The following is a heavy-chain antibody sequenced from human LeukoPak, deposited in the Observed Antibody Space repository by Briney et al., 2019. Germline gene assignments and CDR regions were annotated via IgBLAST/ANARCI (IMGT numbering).Heavy chain of an antibody. Sequence: GGSLRPSCAASGFTFSYYWMSWVRQAPGKGLEWVANIKQDGSDKYYVDSVKGRFTISRDNAKNSLYLQMNSLSAEDTAMYYCTRDLTNWNDATFDIWGQGTMATVSS. CDR3: TRDLTNWNDATFDI. D-gene: IGHD1-1*01. J-gene: IGHJ3*02. V-gene: IGHV3-7*01. CDR1: GFTFSYYW. CDR2: IKQDGSDK.